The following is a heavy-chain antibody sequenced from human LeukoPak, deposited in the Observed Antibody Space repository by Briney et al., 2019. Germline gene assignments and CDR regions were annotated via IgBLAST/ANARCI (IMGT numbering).Heavy chain of an antibody. Sequence: MSGGSLRLSCAASEFTFSRYTMNWVRQAPGKGLEWVSCISSSSRYIYYADSVKGRFTISRDNSKNTLYLQMNSLRADDTAVYYCAKGGLVHRFDPWGQGTLVTVSS. J-gene: IGHJ5*02. CDR1: EFTFSRYT. V-gene: IGHV3-21*04. CDR2: ISSSSRYI. CDR3: AKGGLVHRFDP.